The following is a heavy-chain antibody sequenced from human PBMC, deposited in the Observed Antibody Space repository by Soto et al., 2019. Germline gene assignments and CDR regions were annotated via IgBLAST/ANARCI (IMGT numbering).Heavy chain of an antibody. CDR3: ARHAVITSWGGVVPKWFAP. Sequence: GEALKISCKGSGYIFTRYWIGGVRQMPGKGLEWMGIIYPGDSDTRYSPSFQGQVTISADKSISTAYLQWSSLKASDTGTYFCARHAVITSWGGVVPKWFAPSGQGSPDTVSS. CDR2: IYPGDSDT. V-gene: IGHV5-51*01. J-gene: IGHJ5*02. D-gene: IGHD4-17*01. CDR1: GYIFTRYW.